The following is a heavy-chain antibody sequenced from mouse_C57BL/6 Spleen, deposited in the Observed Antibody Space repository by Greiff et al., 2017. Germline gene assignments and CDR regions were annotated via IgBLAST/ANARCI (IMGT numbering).Heavy chain of an antibody. CDR2: INPSSGYT. CDR3: ARDSNYYIDY. D-gene: IGHD2-5*01. CDR1: GYTFTSYT. V-gene: IGHV1-4*01. Sequence: QVQLKESGAELARPGASVKMSCKASGYTFTSYTMHWVKQRPGQGLEWIGYINPSSGYTKYNQKFKDKATLTADKSSSTAYMQLSSLTSEDSSVYYCARDSNYYIDYWGQGTTLTVSS. J-gene: IGHJ2*01.